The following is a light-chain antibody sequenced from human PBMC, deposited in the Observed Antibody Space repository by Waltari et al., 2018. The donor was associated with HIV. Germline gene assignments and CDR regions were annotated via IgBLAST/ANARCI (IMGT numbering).Light chain of an antibody. CDR3: LQWSNWPLT. CDR2: HAS. J-gene: IGKJ3*01. V-gene: IGKV3-11*01. Sequence: EIVLTQSPATLSLSPGERATLSCRASQSVRTSLSWYQQKPGQAPRLLISHASNRATGIPARFSGSGSGTDFTLTIGSLEPEDFAFYYCLQWSNWPLTFGPGTRVDVK. CDR1: QSVRTS.